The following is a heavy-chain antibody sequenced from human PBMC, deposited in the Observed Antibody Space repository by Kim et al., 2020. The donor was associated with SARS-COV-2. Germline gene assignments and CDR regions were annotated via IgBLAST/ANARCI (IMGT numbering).Heavy chain of an antibody. V-gene: IGHV1-2*02. J-gene: IGHJ4*02. D-gene: IGHD7-27*01. Sequence: ASVKVSCKASGYSFTDYYMHWVRQAPGQGLEWMGWINPNSGGTKYAQKFQGRVTMTRDTSISTAYMELSRLRSDDTAVYYCARNGGQHSTPDDFWGQGTLVTVSS. CDR3: ARNGGQHSTPDDF. CDR1: GYSFTDYY. CDR2: INPNSGGT.